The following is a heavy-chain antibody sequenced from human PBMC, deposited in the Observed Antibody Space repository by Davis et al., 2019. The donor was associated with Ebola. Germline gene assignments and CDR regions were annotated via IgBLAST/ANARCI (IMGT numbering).Heavy chain of an antibody. J-gene: IGHJ4*02. CDR2: IYYSGST. D-gene: IGHD3-10*01. CDR1: GDSISSYY. CDR3: ARDGTLLWFGELLSPPWYSFDY. V-gene: IGHV4-39*06. Sequence: PSETLSLTCTVSGDSISSYYWGWIRQPPGKGLEWIGSIYYSGSTYYNPSLKSRVTISVGTSKNQFPLKLSSVTAADTAVYYCARDGTLLWFGELLSPPWYSFDYWGQGTLVTVSS.